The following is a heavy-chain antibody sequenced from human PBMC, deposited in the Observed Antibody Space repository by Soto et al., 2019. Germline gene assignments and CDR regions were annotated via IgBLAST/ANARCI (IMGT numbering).Heavy chain of an antibody. CDR1: GTSISSNY. J-gene: IGHJ4*02. CDR3: ARGGWYIDY. CDR2: IYYSGST. Sequence: SETLSLTFTVSGTSISSNYWSWIRQPPGKGLEWIGYIYYSGSTDYNPSLKSRVTISVDTSKNQFSLKLSSVTAADTAVYYCARGGWYIDYWGQGTLVTVS. D-gene: IGHD6-19*01. V-gene: IGHV4-59*01.